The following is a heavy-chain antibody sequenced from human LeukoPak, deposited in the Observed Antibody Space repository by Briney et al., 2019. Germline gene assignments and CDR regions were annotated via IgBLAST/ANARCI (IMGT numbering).Heavy chain of an antibody. Sequence: PGGSLRLSCAASGFTFSSYWMSWVRQAPGKGLEWVSSISSSSAYIFYSDSVKGRFTISRDNAQSSLYLQMNSLRAGDTAVYYCARQAVARPFDLWGQGTMVAVSS. CDR1: GFTFSSYW. CDR2: ISSSSAYI. J-gene: IGHJ3*01. V-gene: IGHV3-21*06. CDR3: ARQAVARPFDL.